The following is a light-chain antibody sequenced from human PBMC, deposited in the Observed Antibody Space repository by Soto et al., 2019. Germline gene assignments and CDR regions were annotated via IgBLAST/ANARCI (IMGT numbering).Light chain of an antibody. CDR1: QGVGSTY. CDR2: SAS. V-gene: IGKV3-20*01. Sequence: EIVLTQSPGTLSLSLGERATLSCRASQGVGSTYLAWYQQKPGQAPRLLIYSASSRATGIPDRFSGSGSGTDFTLTISRLEPEDSAVYYCQQYGSSPITFGGGTKV. J-gene: IGKJ4*01. CDR3: QQYGSSPIT.